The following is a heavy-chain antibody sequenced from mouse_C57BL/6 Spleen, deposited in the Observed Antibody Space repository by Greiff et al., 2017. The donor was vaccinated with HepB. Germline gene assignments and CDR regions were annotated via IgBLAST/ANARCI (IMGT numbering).Heavy chain of an antibody. CDR1: GFTFSDYY. Sequence: EVQVVESGGGLVQPGGSLKLSCAASGFTFSDYYMYWVRQTPEKRLEWVAYISNGGGSTYYPDTVKGRFTISRDNAKNTLYLQMSRLKSEDTAMYYCARHPYDGSMDYWGQGTSVTVSS. D-gene: IGHD2-3*01. J-gene: IGHJ4*01. CDR2: ISNGGGST. V-gene: IGHV5-12*01. CDR3: ARHPYDGSMDY.